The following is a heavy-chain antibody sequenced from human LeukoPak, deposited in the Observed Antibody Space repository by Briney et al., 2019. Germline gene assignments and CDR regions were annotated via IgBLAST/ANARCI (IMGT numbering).Heavy chain of an antibody. CDR1: GGSASSYY. V-gene: IGHV4-4*07. Sequence: SETLSLTRTVSGGSASSYYWSWIRQPAGKGLEWLGRIYASGSTNYNPSLKSRVTISVDTSKNQFSLKLSSVTAADTAVYYCARVRQQLVLSDYYYYMDIWGKGTTVTVSS. D-gene: IGHD6-13*01. J-gene: IGHJ6*03. CDR2: IYASGST. CDR3: ARVRQQLVLSDYYYYMDI.